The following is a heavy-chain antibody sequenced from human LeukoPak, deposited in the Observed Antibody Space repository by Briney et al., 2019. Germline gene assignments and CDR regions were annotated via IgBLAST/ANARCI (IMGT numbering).Heavy chain of an antibody. CDR1: GGSISSGGYY. CDR2: IYHSGST. V-gene: IGHV4-30-2*01. J-gene: IGHJ3*02. D-gene: IGHD3-10*01. Sequence: ASQTLSLTCTVSGGSISSGGYYWSWIRQPPGKGLEWIGYIYHSGSTYYNPSLKSRVTISVDRSKNQFSLKLSSVTAADTAVYYCARPVRVRGVSDAFDIWGQGTLVTVSS. CDR3: ARPVRVRGVSDAFDI.